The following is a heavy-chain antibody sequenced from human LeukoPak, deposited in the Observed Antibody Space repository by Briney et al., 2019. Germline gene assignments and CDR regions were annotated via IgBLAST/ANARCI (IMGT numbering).Heavy chain of an antibody. CDR3: ARDRPMDV. V-gene: IGHV6-1*01. CDR2: TYYRSRWYN. J-gene: IGHJ6*02. Sequence: SQTLSLTCAISGDSVSSNRFAWNWIRLSPSRGLEWLGRTYYRSRWYNDYAVSVKSRIIINADTSKNRFSLQLNSVTPEDTAVYYCARDRPMDVWGQGITVTVSS. CDR1: GDSVSSNRFA.